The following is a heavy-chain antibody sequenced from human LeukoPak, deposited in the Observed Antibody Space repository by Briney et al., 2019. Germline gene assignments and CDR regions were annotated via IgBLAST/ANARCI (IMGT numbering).Heavy chain of an antibody. V-gene: IGHV3-30*02. CDR1: GVSLSSYG. J-gene: IGHJ5*01. CDR2: LPYDGSYN. Sequence: GGSLRLSCLVSGVSLSSYGMHWVRQAPGKGLEWLAWLPYDGSYNLTAASLKGRFAISKDISTNTLYLDMDSLTAEDTAVYYCAAAGLGVAHWIDSWGQGTLVTVSS. CDR3: AAAGLGVAHWIDS. D-gene: IGHD2-15*01.